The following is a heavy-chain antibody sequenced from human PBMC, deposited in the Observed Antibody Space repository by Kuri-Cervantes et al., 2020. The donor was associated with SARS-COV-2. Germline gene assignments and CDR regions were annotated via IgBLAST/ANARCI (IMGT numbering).Heavy chain of an antibody. D-gene: IGHD7-27*01. CDR1: GFTFSSYG. J-gene: IGHJ5*02. V-gene: IGHV3-30*03. Sequence: GESLKISCTASGFTFSSYGMHWVRQAPGKGLEWVAVISYDGSNKYYADSVKGRFTISRDNAKNSLYLQMNSLRAEDTAAYYCARDQWGPHGGFDPWGQGTLVTVSS. CDR2: ISYDGSNK. CDR3: ARDQWGPHGGFDP.